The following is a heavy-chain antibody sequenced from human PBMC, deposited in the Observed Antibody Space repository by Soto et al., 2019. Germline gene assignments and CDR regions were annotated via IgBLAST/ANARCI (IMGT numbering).Heavy chain of an antibody. CDR3: TTDLQEYCDGTTCYEGNYYYDDMDV. Sequence: GGSLRLSCAASGFSFRNAWMSWVRQAPGKGLEWVGHIKSQGDGGTRDYAAPVKGRFTISRDDSKNTLFLQMNSLKNEDTAVYFCTTDLQEYCDGTTCYEGNYYYDDMDVWGGGTTVTVSS. CDR1: GFSFRNAW. CDR2: IKSQGDGGTR. J-gene: IGHJ6*01. V-gene: IGHV3-15*01. D-gene: IGHD2-2*01.